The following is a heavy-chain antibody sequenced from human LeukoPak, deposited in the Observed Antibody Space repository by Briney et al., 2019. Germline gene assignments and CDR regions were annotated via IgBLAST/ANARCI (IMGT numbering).Heavy chain of an antibody. Sequence: PSETLSLTCADYGGSFSGYYWSWIRQPPGKGLEWIGEINHSGSTNYNPSLKSRVTISVDTSKNQFSLKLSSVTAADTAVYYCARHTRPTIPPGMDVWGQGTTVTVSS. J-gene: IGHJ6*02. D-gene: IGHD5-12*01. CDR2: INHSGST. V-gene: IGHV4-34*01. CDR1: GGSFSGYY. CDR3: ARHTRPTIPPGMDV.